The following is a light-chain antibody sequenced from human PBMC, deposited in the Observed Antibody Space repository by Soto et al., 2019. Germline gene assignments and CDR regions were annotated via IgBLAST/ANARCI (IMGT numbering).Light chain of an antibody. CDR3: QQYNNWHPLT. CDR1: QSVDSKD. Sequence: EIVLTQSPGTLSLSPGERATLSCRASQSVDSKDLAWYQQKPGQAPRLLIYDASTRATGIPARFSGSGSGTEFTLTISSLQSKDFAVYYCQQYNNWHPLTFGGGTKVEIK. CDR2: DAS. V-gene: IGKV3D-15*01. J-gene: IGKJ4*01.